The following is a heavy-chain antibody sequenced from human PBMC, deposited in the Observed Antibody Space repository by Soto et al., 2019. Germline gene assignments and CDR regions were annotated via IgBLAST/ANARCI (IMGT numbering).Heavy chain of an antibody. CDR1: GFTFSSYS. V-gene: IGHV3-21*01. CDR2: ISSSSSYI. CDR3: ARDLGAAAGIDRMDV. J-gene: IGHJ6*02. D-gene: IGHD6-13*01. Sequence: GGSLRLSCAASGFTFSSYSMNWVRQAPGKGLEWVSSISSSSSYIYYADSVKGRFTISRDNAKNSLYLQMNSLRAEDTAVYYCARDLGAAAGIDRMDVWGQGTTVPVSS.